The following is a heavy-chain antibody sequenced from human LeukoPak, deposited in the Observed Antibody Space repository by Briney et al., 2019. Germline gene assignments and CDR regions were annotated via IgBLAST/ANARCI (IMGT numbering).Heavy chain of an antibody. CDR1: GGSVSSNTYY. CDR2: IYYSVNT. D-gene: IGHD6-19*01. Sequence: PSETLSLTCTVSGGSVSSNTYYWGWIRQPPGKGLEWIGTIYYSVNTYYNPSLKSRVTISVDTSKNQFSLKLSSVTAADTAVYYCARDSSGWYGYDYWGQGTLVTVSS. V-gene: IGHV4-39*07. CDR3: ARDSSGWYGYDY. J-gene: IGHJ4*02.